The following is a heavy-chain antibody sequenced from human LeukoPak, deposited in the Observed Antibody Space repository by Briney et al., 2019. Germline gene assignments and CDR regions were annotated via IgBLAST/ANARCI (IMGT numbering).Heavy chain of an antibody. D-gene: IGHD3-10*01. J-gene: IGHJ4*02. Sequence: APVKVSCKASGYTFTGYYMHWVRQAPGQGLEWMGWINPNSGGTNYAQKFQGRVTMTRDTSISTAYMELSRLRSDDTAVYYCARVRVRGVISALDYWGQGTLVTVSS. CDR3: ARVRVRGVISALDY. CDR2: INPNSGGT. CDR1: GYTFTGYY. V-gene: IGHV1-2*02.